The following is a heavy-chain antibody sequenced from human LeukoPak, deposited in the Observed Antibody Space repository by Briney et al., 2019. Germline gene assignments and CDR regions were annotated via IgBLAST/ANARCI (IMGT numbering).Heavy chain of an antibody. J-gene: IGHJ6*02. V-gene: IGHV4-39*01. Sequence: SETLSLTCTVSSGSFSSSSFYWGWIRQPPGKGLEWIGSIYYSGSTYYNPSLKSRVTISVDTSRNQFSLRLSSVTAADTAVYYCARGRKGYSGSYYYYGMDVWGQGTTVTVSS. CDR1: SGSFSSSSFY. D-gene: IGHD5-12*01. CDR2: IYYSGST. CDR3: ARGRKGYSGSYYYYGMDV.